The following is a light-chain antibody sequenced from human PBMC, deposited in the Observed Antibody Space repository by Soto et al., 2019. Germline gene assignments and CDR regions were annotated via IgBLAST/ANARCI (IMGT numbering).Light chain of an antibody. Sequence: EIVLTQSPGTLSLSPGERATLSCRASQRISSFYLAWYQQTPGQAPRLLIYDASSRAAGIPDRFSGGGSGTDFTLTISRLEHEDFGVYYCQQYGGSPRTFGKGTKVEIK. CDR2: DAS. J-gene: IGKJ1*01. CDR1: QRISSFY. CDR3: QQYGGSPRT. V-gene: IGKV3-20*01.